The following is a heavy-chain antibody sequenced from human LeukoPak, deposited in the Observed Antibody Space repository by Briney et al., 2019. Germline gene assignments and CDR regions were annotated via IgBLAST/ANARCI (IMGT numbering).Heavy chain of an antibody. CDR2: IGTTSGAI. V-gene: IGHV3-48*02. Sequence: PGGSLRLSCEASGFTFNAFGLSWFGQAPGRGLEWFSYIGTTSGAIYYADSVKGRFTISRDNAKNSLYLQMNSLRDEDTAVYYCARDSSFQPNLRFDYWGQGTLVTVSS. CDR1: GFTFNAFG. CDR3: ARDSSFQPNLRFDY. J-gene: IGHJ4*02. D-gene: IGHD1-14*01.